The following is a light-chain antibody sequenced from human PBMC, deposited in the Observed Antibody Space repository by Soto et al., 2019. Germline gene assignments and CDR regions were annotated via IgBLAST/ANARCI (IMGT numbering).Light chain of an antibody. CDR2: GAS. CDR1: QSVNNN. J-gene: IGKJ1*01. CDR3: QEYNTWPWT. Sequence: ETLMTQSPATLSVSPGERATLSCRASQSVNNNLAWYQQKLGQAPRVLIYGASTRATGIPARFTGSGSGTEFILTITSLQSEDSAVYYCQEYNTWPWTFGQGNKVEF. V-gene: IGKV3-15*01.